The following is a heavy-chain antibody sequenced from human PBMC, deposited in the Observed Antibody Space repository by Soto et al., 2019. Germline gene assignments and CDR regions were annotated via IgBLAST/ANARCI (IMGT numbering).Heavy chain of an antibody. CDR1: GGSISSGDYY. D-gene: IGHD3-9*01. V-gene: IGHV4-30-4*01. J-gene: IGHJ3*01. Sequence: PSETLSLTCTVSGGSISSGDYYWSWIRQPPGEGLEWIGYIYYSGSTYYNPSLKSRVTISVDTSKNQFSLKLSSVTAADTAVYYCASLNFDILTGYYAFDLWGQGTMVTVSS. CDR3: ASLNFDILTGYYAFDL. CDR2: IYYSGST.